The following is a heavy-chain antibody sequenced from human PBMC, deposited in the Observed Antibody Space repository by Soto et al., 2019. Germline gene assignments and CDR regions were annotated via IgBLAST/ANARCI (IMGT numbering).Heavy chain of an antibody. Sequence: RASVKVSCKASGYTFTSCYMHWVRQAPGQGLEWMGIINPSGGSTSYAQKFQGRVTMTRDTSTSTVYMELSSLRSEDTAVYYCARDYDFWSGSPARPYYYYYGMDVWGQGTTVTVSS. J-gene: IGHJ6*02. CDR2: INPSGGST. D-gene: IGHD3-3*01. CDR1: GYTFTSCY. V-gene: IGHV1-46*01. CDR3: ARDYDFWSGSPARPYYYYYGMDV.